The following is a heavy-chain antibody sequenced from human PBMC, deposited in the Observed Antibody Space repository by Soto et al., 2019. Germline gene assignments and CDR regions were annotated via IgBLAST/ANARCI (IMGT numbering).Heavy chain of an antibody. V-gene: IGHV5-51*01. CDR2: IYPGDSDT. CDR1: GYSFTSYW. D-gene: IGHD6-6*01. CDR3: ARGGSSSAYYYYGMDV. Sequence: PGESLKISCKGSGYSFTSYWIGWVRQMPGKGLEWMGIIYPGDSDTRYSPSFQGQVTISADKSISTAYLQWSSLRASDTAMYYCARGGSSSAYYYYGMDVWGQGTTVTVSS. J-gene: IGHJ6*02.